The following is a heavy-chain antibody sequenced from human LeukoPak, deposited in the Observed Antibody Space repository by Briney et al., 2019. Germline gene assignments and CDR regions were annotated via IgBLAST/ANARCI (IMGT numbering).Heavy chain of an antibody. J-gene: IGHJ4*02. CDR1: GFTFSSYA. Sequence: PGGSLRLSCAPSGFTFSSYAIHWVRQAPGKGLEWVAFISYDGSNKYYADSVKGRFTISRDNSKNTPYLQMNSLRAEDTAVYYCASLVRGVPPFDYWGQGTLVTVSS. CDR3: ASLVRGVPPFDY. V-gene: IGHV3-30*04. CDR2: ISYDGSNK. D-gene: IGHD3-10*01.